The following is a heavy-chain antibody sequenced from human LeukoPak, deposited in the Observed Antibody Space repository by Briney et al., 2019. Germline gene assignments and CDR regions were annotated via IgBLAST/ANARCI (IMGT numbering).Heavy chain of an antibody. V-gene: IGHV3-23*01. Sequence: GGSLRLSCAASGFTFSSFAMTWVRQAPGKGLEWVSTLNNSAANTYYADSVKGRVTSSRDDSKNTLYLQMNSLRAEDTAVYYCAKDAVAPGSSGDFFDYWGLGTLVTVSS. D-gene: IGHD3-10*01. CDR3: AKDAVAPGSSGDFFDY. J-gene: IGHJ4*02. CDR2: LNNSAANT. CDR1: GFTFSSFA.